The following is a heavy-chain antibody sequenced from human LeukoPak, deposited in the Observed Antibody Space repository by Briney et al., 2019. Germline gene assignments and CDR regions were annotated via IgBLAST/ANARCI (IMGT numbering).Heavy chain of an antibody. J-gene: IGHJ4*02. CDR1: GFTFNNYG. CDR2: ISGSGDNT. CDR3: AKSRLAVAVAGSNY. D-gene: IGHD6-19*01. Sequence: PGGSLRLSCASSGFTFNNYGMSWVRLAPGKGLEWVSGISGSGDNTYYADSVKGRFTISRDSSRDTLYLQMNSLRAEDTAVYYCAKSRLAVAVAGSNYWGQGTLVTVSS. V-gene: IGHV3-23*01.